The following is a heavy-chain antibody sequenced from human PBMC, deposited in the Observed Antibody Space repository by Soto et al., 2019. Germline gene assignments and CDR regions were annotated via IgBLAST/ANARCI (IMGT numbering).Heavy chain of an antibody. Sequence: QVQLVQSGAEVKKPGSSVKVSCKASGGTFSSYAISWVRQAPGQGLEWMGGIIPIFGTANYAQKFQGRVTITADESTSTAYMELSSLRSEDTAVYYGARGGDCSSTSCYEYYYYGMDVWGQGTTVTVSS. CDR3: ARGGDCSSTSCYEYYYYGMDV. J-gene: IGHJ6*02. CDR1: GGTFSSYA. V-gene: IGHV1-69*01. D-gene: IGHD2-2*01. CDR2: IIPIFGTA.